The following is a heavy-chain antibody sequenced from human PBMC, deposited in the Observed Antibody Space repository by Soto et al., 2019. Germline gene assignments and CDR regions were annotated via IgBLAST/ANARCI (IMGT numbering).Heavy chain of an antibody. J-gene: IGHJ5*02. Sequence: QVQLVQSGAEVKKPGASVKVSCKASGYTFTSYDINWVRQATGQGLEYLGWMNPNSGNTGYVQKFQGRVTMTRDTSISTAYMELSSLRSDDSAVYFCARGIKYGAYSRWVDPWGQGTLVTVSS. V-gene: IGHV1-8*01. CDR3: ARGIKYGAYSRWVDP. CDR2: MNPNSGNT. CDR1: GYTFTSYD. D-gene: IGHD4-17*01.